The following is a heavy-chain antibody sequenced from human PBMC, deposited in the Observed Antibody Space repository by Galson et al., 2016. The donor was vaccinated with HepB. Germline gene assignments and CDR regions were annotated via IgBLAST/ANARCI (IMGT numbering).Heavy chain of an antibody. CDR3: AKDPSSGSYSFGLPRKFDY. CDR1: GFTFSSYA. J-gene: IGHJ3*01. D-gene: IGHD1-26*01. Sequence: SLRLSCAGSGFTFSSYAMNWVRQAPGKGLEWVSSISGSGITTYYADSVRGRFTISRDTSKNTLYLQMNSLRAEDTAVYYCAKDPSSGSYSFGLPRKFDYWGQGTMVIVSS. V-gene: IGHV3-23*01. CDR2: ISGSGITT.